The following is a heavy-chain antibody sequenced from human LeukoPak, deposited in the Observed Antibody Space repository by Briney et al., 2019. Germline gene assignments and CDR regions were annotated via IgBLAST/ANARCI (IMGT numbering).Heavy chain of an antibody. Sequence: GGSLRLSCAASGFTLSGFSLSWVRQAPGKGLEWISNIRGSGSDMYYAASVKGRFTISRDSATNSLYLQMNNLKVDDTAVYFCVRDLNWAFDYWGQGTLVTVSS. CDR2: IRGSGSDM. V-gene: IGHV3-48*01. J-gene: IGHJ4*02. CDR1: GFTLSGFS. CDR3: VRDLNWAFDY. D-gene: IGHD3/OR15-3a*01.